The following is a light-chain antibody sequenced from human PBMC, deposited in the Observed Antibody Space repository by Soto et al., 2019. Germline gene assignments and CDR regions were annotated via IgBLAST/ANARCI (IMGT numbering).Light chain of an antibody. J-gene: IGKJ1*01. CDR1: QSVSSY. V-gene: IGKV3-11*01. CDR3: QQYGSSQWT. Sequence: EIVLTQSPATLSLSPGERATLSFSASQSVSSYLAWYQQEPGQAPRLLIYDASNRATGIPARFSGSGSGTDFTLTISSLEPEDFAVYYCQQYGSSQWTFGQGTKVDIK. CDR2: DAS.